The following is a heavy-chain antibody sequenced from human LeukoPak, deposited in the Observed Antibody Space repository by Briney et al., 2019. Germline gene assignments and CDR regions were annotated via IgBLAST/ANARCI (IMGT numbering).Heavy chain of an antibody. CDR3: ASERQDYGDYHRTSPFDY. V-gene: IGHV3-74*01. CDR2: INSDGSST. CDR1: GFTFSSYW. Sequence: GGSLRLSCAASGFTFSSYWMHWVRQAPGKGLVWVSRINSDGSSTSYADSVKGRFTISRDDAKNTLYLQMNSLRAEDTAVYYCASERQDYGDYHRTSPFDYWGQGTLVTVSS. D-gene: IGHD4-17*01. J-gene: IGHJ4*02.